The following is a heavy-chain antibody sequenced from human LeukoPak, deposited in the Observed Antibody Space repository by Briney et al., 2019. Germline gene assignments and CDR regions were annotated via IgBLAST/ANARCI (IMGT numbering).Heavy chain of an antibody. CDR2: IYTSGST. CDR3: ARDRGYSYGYFDY. J-gene: IGHJ4*02. V-gene: IGHV4-61*02. Sequence: PSETLSLTCTVSGGSISSGSNYWSWIRQPAGKGLEWIGRIYTSGSTNYNPSLKSRVTISVDTSKNQFSLKLSSVTAADTAVYYCARDRGYSYGYFDYWGQGTLVTVSS. CDR1: GGSISSGSNY. D-gene: IGHD5-18*01.